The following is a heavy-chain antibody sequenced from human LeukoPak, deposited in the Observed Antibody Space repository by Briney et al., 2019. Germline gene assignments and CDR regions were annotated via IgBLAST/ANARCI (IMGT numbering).Heavy chain of an antibody. CDR2: ISYDGSNK. J-gene: IGHJ4*02. CDR1: GFTFRTYW. Sequence: PGGSLRLSCAASGFTFRTYWMTWVRQAPGKGLEWVAVISYDGSNKYYADSVKGRFTISRDNSKNTLYLQMNSLRAEDTAVYYCAKAVYGYSRRSDFDYWGQGTLVTVSS. V-gene: IGHV3-30*18. CDR3: AKAVYGYSRRSDFDY. D-gene: IGHD5-18*01.